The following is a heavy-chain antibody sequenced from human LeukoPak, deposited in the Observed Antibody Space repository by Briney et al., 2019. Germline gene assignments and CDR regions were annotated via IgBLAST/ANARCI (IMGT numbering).Heavy chain of an antibody. CDR1: GFTFSSYA. CDR3: ARVGYTNTWYVDY. Sequence: PGGSLRLSCAASGFTFSSYAMSWVRQAPGKGLEWVSAISGSGGSTNYADSVKGRFTISRDNAKNTLYLQMNSLRAEDTAVYYCARVGYTNTWYVDYWGQGTLVTVSS. V-gene: IGHV3-23*01. J-gene: IGHJ4*02. D-gene: IGHD6-13*01. CDR2: ISGSGGST.